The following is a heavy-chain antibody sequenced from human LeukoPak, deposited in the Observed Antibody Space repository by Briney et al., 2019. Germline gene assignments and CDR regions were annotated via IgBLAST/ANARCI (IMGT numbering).Heavy chain of an antibody. J-gene: IGHJ4*02. V-gene: IGHV5-10-1*01. CDR1: GYSFTSYW. D-gene: IGHD6-13*01. CDR3: ARHYGAAGDFDY. Sequence: GESLKISCKGSGYSFTSYWISWVRQMPGKGLEWMGRIDHSASYTNYSPSFEGHVTISADKSISTAYLQWSSLKASDIATYYCARHYGAAGDFDYWGQGTLVTVSS. CDR2: IDHSASYT.